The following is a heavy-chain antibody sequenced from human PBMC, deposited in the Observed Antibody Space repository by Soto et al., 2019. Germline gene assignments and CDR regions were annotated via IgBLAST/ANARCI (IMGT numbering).Heavy chain of an antibody. CDR2: LKGKADGGTA. J-gene: IGHJ4*02. Sequence: VQLVESGGALVQPGGSLRISCTASEFALSDAWMNWVRQAPGKGLEWVGRLKGKADGGTADYAAAVKGRFIVSREDAKSARYLDSSSLRSEETAKYYCASGAGRPVEQVDYWGQGALVTVSS. CDR1: EFALSDAW. V-gene: IGHV3-15*02. CDR3: ASGAGRPVEQVDY. D-gene: IGHD3-10*01.